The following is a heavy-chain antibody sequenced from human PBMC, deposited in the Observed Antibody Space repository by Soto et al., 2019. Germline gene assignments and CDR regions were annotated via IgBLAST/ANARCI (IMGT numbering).Heavy chain of an antibody. D-gene: IGHD3-10*01. J-gene: IGHJ6*03. CDR2: MNPNSDNT. V-gene: IGHV1-8*01. CDR3: ARGGWITMVRGGYYYMDV. CDR1: GYTFTSYD. Sequence: QVQLVQSGAEVKKPGASVKVSCKASGYTFTSYDINWVRQATGQGLEWMGWMNPNSDNTGYAQKFQGRVTMTRNTSISTAYMELSSLRSEDTAVYYCARGGWITMVRGGYYYMDVWGKGTTVTVSS.